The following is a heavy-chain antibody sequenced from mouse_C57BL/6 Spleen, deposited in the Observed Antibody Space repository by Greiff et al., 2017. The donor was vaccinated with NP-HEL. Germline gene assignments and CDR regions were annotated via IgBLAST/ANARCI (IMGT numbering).Heavy chain of an antibody. V-gene: IGHV1-55*01. D-gene: IGHD1-1*01. J-gene: IGHJ4*01. CDR3: ARVYYYGSSYEGAMDY. CDR1: GYTFTSYW. Sequence: VKLMESGAELVKPGASVKMSCKASGYTFTSYWITWVKQRPGQGLEWIGDIYPGSGSTNYNEKFKSKATLTVDTSSSTAYMQLSSLTSEDSAVYYCARVYYYGSSYEGAMDYWGQGTSVTVSS. CDR2: IYPGSGST.